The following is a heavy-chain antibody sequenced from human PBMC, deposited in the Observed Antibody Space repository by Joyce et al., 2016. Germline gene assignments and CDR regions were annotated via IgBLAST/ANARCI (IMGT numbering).Heavy chain of an antibody. J-gene: IGHJ6*03. D-gene: IGHD3-10*01. CDR3: AGGEGAIGEGFFYLDV. CDR1: GDSSSSNSYY. Sequence: QLQLQESGPGLVKPSETLSLTCTVSGDSSSSNSYYWGWIRQPPGKGLEWIGNIYYRRNTYYNRALKSRVTMSVDTSKTRFSLRLRAVTAADTAIYYSAGGEGAIGEGFFYLDVWGIGTTVIVSS. V-gene: IGHV4-39*07. CDR2: IYYRRNT.